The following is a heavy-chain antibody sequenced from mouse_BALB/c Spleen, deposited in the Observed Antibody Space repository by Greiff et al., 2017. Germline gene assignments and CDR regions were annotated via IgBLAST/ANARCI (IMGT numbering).Heavy chain of an antibody. CDR3: ARQFITTAKGAMDY. V-gene: IGHV2-6-2*01. Sequence: QVQLQQSGPDLVAPSQSLSITCTVSGFSLTSYGVHWVRQPPGKGLEWLVVIWSDGSTTYNSALKSRLSISKDNSKSQVFLKMNSLQTDDTAMYYCARQFITTAKGAMDYWGQGTSVTVSS. CDR2: IWSDGST. D-gene: IGHD1-2*01. CDR1: GFSLTSYG. J-gene: IGHJ4*01.